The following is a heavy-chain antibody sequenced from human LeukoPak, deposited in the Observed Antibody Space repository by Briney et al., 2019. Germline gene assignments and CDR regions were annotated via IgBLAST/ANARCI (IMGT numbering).Heavy chain of an antibody. V-gene: IGHV1-2*06. J-gene: IGHJ4*02. CDR3: ARAYYYDSSGYSTSYYFDY. D-gene: IGHD3-22*01. CDR2: LNPNNGGT. CDR1: GYTSAGYY. Sequence: HRASVKVSCKASGYTSAGYYMHWVRQAPGQGLEWMGRLNPNNGGTNYAQKFQGRVTMTSDTSVKTAYMELSRLRSDDTAVYYCARAYYYDSSGYSTSYYFDYWGQGTLVTVSS.